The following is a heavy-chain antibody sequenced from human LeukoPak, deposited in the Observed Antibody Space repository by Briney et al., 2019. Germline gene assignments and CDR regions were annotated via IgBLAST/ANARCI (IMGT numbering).Heavy chain of an antibody. CDR3: ARDPYSGNYGNYYYYYMDV. V-gene: IGHV3-21*04. CDR2: ISSSSSYI. CDR1: GFTFSSYS. J-gene: IGHJ6*03. Sequence: GGSLRLSCAASGFTFSSYSMNWVRQAAGKGLAWVASISSSSSYIYYADSVKGQFTISRDNAKNSLYLQMNSLRAEDTAVYYCARDPYSGNYGNYYYYYMDVWGKGTTVTISS. D-gene: IGHD1-26*01.